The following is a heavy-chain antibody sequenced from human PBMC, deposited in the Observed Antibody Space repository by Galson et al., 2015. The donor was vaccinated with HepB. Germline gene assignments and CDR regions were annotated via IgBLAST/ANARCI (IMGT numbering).Heavy chain of an antibody. D-gene: IGHD3-3*01. V-gene: IGHV5-51*01. Sequence: QSGAEVKKPGESLKISCKGSGYSFSSYWVDWVRQMPGKGLEWMGIIYPGDSDTRYSPSFQGQVTISADKSITTAYLQWSSLKASDTAIYYCARQNVTVFGVVLDYWGQGTLVTVSS. CDR3: ARQNVTVFGVVLDY. CDR2: IYPGDSDT. CDR1: GYSFSSYW. J-gene: IGHJ4*02.